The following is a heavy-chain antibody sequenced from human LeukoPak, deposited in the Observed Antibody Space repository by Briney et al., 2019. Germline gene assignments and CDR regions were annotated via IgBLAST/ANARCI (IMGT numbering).Heavy chain of an antibody. CDR1: GGTFSSYA. D-gene: IGHD3-10*01. V-gene: IGHV1-69*04. CDR3: TRDYKGFGSGNTYYFDY. J-gene: IGHJ4*02. CDR2: IIPILGIA. Sequence: GASVKVSCKASGGTFSSYAISWVRQAPGQGLEWMGTIIPILGIANYAQKFQGRVTITADKSTSTAYMELSSLRSDDTAVYYCTRDYKGFGSGNTYYFDYWGQGTLVTVSS.